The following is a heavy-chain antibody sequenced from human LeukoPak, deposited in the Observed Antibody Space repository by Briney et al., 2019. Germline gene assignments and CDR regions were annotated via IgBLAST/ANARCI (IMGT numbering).Heavy chain of an antibody. V-gene: IGHV3-23*01. D-gene: IGHD3-10*01. Sequence: GGSLRLSCAASGFTFSSYAMSWVRQAPGKGLEWVSAISGSGGSTYYADSVKGRFTISRDNSKNTLYLQMNSLRAEDTAVYYCAKDRHYYGSGSYYGGDFDPWGQGTLVTVSS. J-gene: IGHJ5*02. CDR3: AKDRHYYGSGSYYGGDFDP. CDR1: GFTFSSYA. CDR2: ISGSGGST.